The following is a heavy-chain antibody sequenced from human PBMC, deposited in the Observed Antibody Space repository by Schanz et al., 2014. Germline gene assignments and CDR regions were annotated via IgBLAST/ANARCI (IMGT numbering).Heavy chain of an antibody. V-gene: IGHV4-61*02. CDR3: ARDTTWRLDL. CDR2: VYTSGST. D-gene: IGHD1-1*01. Sequence: QVQLQQWGAGLLKPSETLSLTCGVSGGSISSGGYYWSWIRQHPGKGLEWIGRVYTSGSTNYNPSLKSRFPISLDTSKNQFSLKRRSVTAADTAVYYCARDTTWRLDLWGRGTLXTVSS. CDR1: GGSISSGGYY. J-gene: IGHJ2*01.